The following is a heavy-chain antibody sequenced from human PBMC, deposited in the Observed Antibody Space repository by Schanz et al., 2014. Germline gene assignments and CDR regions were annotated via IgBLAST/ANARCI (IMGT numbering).Heavy chain of an antibody. CDR3: AKGRFGELSAFDI. V-gene: IGHV3-23*01. J-gene: IGHJ3*02. Sequence: PGGSLRLSCAASGFGFSSYSMNWVRQAPGKGLEWVSAISGSGGSTYYADSVKGRFTISRDNSKNTLYLQMNSLRAEDTAVYYCAKGRFGELSAFDIWGQGTTVTVSS. D-gene: IGHD3-10*01. CDR2: ISGSGGST. CDR1: GFGFSSYS.